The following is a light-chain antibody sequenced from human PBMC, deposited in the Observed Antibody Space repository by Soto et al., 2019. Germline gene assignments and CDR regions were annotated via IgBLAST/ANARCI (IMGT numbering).Light chain of an antibody. CDR1: QSVSSSY. Sequence: EIVLTQSPGTLSLSPGEGATLSCRASQSVSSSYLAWYQQKPGQAPRLLIYGASSRATGIPDRFSGGGSGTDFNLTIRRLEPEDFAVYYCQQYDNSPWTFGQGTKVEIK. J-gene: IGKJ1*01. V-gene: IGKV3-20*01. CDR2: GAS. CDR3: QQYDNSPWT.